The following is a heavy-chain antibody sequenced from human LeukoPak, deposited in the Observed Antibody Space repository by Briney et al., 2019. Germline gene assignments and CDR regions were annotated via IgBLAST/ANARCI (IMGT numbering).Heavy chain of an antibody. Sequence: PGGSLRLSCAASGFTFSSYAMHWVSQAPGKGLEWVAVKSHDGRNKYYADSVKGRFTISRDNSKNTLYLQMNSLRAEDTAVYYCAKEILRGQGTLVTVSS. J-gene: IGHJ4*02. CDR1: GFTFSSYA. CDR2: KSHDGRNK. CDR3: AKEIL. V-gene: IGHV3-30*04.